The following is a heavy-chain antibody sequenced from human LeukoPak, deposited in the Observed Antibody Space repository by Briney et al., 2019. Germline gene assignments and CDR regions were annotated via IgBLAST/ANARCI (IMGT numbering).Heavy chain of an antibody. J-gene: IGHJ6*02. V-gene: IGHV4-59*08. CDR2: IYYSGTT. CDR1: GGSISTYY. Sequence: SETLSLTCTVSGGSISTYYWSWIRQPPGKGLEWIGYIYYSGTTNYNPSLKSRVTISVDTSKNQFSLKVSSVTAADTAVYYCARHTRGLGATINFYGMDVWGQGTTVTVSS. CDR3: ARHTRGLGATINFYGMDV. D-gene: IGHD1-26*01.